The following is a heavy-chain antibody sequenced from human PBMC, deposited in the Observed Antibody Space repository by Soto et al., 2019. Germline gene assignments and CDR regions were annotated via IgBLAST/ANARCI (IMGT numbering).Heavy chain of an antibody. Sequence: SETLSLTCTVSGASISSGDYFWSWIRQSPGKGLQWIGYIYDSGSSYYNPSLKSRVTMSVDTSKNQFSLKLSSVTAADTAVYYCAREKGYTSGPKNFDYWGQGTLVTVSS. CDR3: AREKGYTSGPKNFDY. D-gene: IGHD5-12*01. J-gene: IGHJ4*02. CDR1: GASISSGDYF. CDR2: IYDSGSS. V-gene: IGHV4-30-4*01.